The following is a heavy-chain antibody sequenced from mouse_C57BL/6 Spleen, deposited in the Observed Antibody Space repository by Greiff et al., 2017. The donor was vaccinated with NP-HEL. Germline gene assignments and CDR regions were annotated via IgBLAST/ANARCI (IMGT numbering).Heavy chain of an antibody. CDR1: GYTFTSYW. V-gene: IGHV1-50*01. J-gene: IGHJ2*01. CDR2: IDPSDSYT. CDR3: ARGGVVATERWDY. Sequence: QVQLQQPGAELVKPGASVKLSCKASGYTFTSYWMQWVKQRPGQGLEWIGEIDPSDSYTNYNQKFKGKATLTVDTSSSTAYMQLSSLTSEDSAVYYCARGGVVATERWDYWGQGTTLTVSS. D-gene: IGHD1-1*01.